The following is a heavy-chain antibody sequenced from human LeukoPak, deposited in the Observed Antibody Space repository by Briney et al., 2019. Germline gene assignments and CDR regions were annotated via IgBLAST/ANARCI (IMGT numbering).Heavy chain of an antibody. J-gene: IGHJ4*02. CDR2: ISGSGGST. Sequence: PGGSLRLSCAASGFTFSSYAMSWVRQAPGKGLEWVSGISGSGGSTYYADSVKGRFTISRDNSKNTLYLQMNSLRAEDTAVYYCATREDCSSTSCYSDYWGQGTLVTVSS. V-gene: IGHV3-23*01. D-gene: IGHD2-2*01. CDR3: ATREDCSSTSCYSDY. CDR1: GFTFSSYA.